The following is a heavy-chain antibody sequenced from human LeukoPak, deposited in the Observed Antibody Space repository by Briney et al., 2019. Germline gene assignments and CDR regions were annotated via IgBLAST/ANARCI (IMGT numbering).Heavy chain of an antibody. D-gene: IGHD2-2*01. V-gene: IGHV4-59*01. CDR3: ARVLNRVVPAARDYNWFDP. CDR2: IYYSGST. Sequence: VKPSETLSLTCTVSGGSISSYYWSWIRQPPRKGLEWIGYIYYSGSTNYNPSLKSRVTISVDTSKNQFSLKLSSVTAADTAVYYCARVLNRVVPAARDYNWFDPWGQGTLVTVSS. J-gene: IGHJ5*02. CDR1: GGSISSYY.